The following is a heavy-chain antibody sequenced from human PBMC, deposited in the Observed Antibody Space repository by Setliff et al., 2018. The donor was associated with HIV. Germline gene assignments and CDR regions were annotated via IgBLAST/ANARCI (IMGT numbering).Heavy chain of an antibody. CDR2: IKQDGSET. Sequence: GSLRLSCAASGFTFSSYWMSWVRQAPGKGLEWVANIKQDGSETYYVDSVKGRFTASRDNAKNSLYLQMNSLKAEDTAVYYCARANELLTRFSYYYYYMDVWGEGTTVTVSS. J-gene: IGHJ6*03. V-gene: IGHV3-7*03. D-gene: IGHD2-15*01. CDR1: GFTFSSYW. CDR3: ARANELLTRFSYYYYYMDV.